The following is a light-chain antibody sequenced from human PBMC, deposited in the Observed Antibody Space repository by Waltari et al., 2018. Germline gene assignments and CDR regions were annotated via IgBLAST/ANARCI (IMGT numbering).Light chain of an antibody. V-gene: IGLV2-8*01. CDR2: EFD. J-gene: IGLJ2*01. Sequence: QSALTQPPSASGSPGQSVTISCTGTSGDVGAYPYVSWYQQLPGRAPKLIIYEFDKRPSGVPGRFSGSKSGNTASLTVSGAQAEDEGDYYCSSYSDTYNLVFGGGTKLTVL. CDR1: SGDVGAYPY. CDR3: SSYSDTYNLV.